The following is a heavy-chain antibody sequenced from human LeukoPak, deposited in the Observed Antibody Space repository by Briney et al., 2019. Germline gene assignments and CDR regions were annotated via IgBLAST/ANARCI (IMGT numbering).Heavy chain of an antibody. CDR3: ARAVVGATLHALDI. CDR1: GFSFNSYN. V-gene: IGHV3-23*01. D-gene: IGHD1-26*01. Sequence: PGGSLRLSCAASGFSFNSYNMIWVRQAPGKGLEWVSAISGSGGGTYYADSVKGRFTISRDNSKNTLYLQMDSLRAEDTAVYYCARAVVGATLHALDIWGQGTMVTVSS. J-gene: IGHJ3*02. CDR2: ISGSGGGT.